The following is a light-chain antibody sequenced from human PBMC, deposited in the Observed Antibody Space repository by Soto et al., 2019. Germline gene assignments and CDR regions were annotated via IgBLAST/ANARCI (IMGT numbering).Light chain of an antibody. CDR1: QDIDSN. V-gene: IGKV1-8*01. CDR3: QQYYSYPPIT. J-gene: IGKJ5*01. Sequence: AIRLTQSPSSFSASAGDRVTISCRASQDIDSNLAWYQQKPGKAPKLLISGASTLQSGVPSRFSGSGSGTDFTLTISCLQSEDFATYYCQQYYSYPPITFGQGTRLEIK. CDR2: GAS.